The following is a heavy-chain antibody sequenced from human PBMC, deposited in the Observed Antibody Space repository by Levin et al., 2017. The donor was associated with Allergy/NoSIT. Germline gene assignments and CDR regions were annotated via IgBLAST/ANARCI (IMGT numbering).Heavy chain of an antibody. Sequence: RASVKVSCKASGGTFSSYAISWVRQAPGQGLEWMGGIIPIFGTANYAQKFQGRVTITADESTSTAYMELSSLRSEDTAVYYCARDPGYCSGGSCQDDYWGQGTLVTVSS. CDR2: IIPIFGTA. CDR1: GGTFSSYA. CDR3: ARDPGYCSGGSCQDDY. J-gene: IGHJ4*02. V-gene: IGHV1-69*13. D-gene: IGHD2-15*01.